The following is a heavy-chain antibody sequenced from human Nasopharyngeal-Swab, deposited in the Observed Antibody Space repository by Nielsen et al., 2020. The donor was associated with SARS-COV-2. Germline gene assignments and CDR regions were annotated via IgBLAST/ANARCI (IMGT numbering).Heavy chain of an antibody. J-gene: IGHJ6*02. CDR3: ARDQGSSWYTYYYYYGMDV. D-gene: IGHD6-13*01. V-gene: IGHV3-30-3*01. CDR2: ISYDGSKK. Sequence: GESLKISCAASGFTFSSYAMHWVRQAPGKGLEWVAVISYDGSKKYYADSEKGRFTISRDNSKNTLYLQMNSLRAEDTAVYYCARDQGSSWYTYYYYYGMDVWGQGTTVTVSS. CDR1: GFTFSSYA.